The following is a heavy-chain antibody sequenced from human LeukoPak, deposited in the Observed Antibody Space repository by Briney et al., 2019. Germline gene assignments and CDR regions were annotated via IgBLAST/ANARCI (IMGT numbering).Heavy chain of an antibody. CDR1: GYTFSNYA. Sequence: ASVKVSCKASGYTFSNYAIHWVRQAPGQRLEWMGWINAGNGNTKYSQNFQGRVTFTRDTSASTAYMELNSLRSEDTAVYFCARDLPAKNFWSGSAYSYGMDVWGQGTTVTVSS. D-gene: IGHD3-3*01. J-gene: IGHJ6*02. CDR3: ARDLPAKNFWSGSAYSYGMDV. CDR2: INAGNGNT. V-gene: IGHV1-3*01.